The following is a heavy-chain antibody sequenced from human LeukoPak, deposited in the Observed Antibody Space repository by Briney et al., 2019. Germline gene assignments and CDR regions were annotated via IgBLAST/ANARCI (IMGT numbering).Heavy chain of an antibody. Sequence: PSETLSLTCTVSGGSSSSGSYFWCLIRQPPGKGLEWIGYIYPSGTTHYKTSLKSRLTISLDRSKNQFSLTLKSVTAADTAVYYCARHSGYVRDWGQGTLVTVSS. J-gene: IGHJ4*02. CDR2: IYPSGTT. CDR1: GGSSSSGSYF. D-gene: IGHD5-12*01. V-gene: IGHV4-30-4*08. CDR3: ARHSGYVRD.